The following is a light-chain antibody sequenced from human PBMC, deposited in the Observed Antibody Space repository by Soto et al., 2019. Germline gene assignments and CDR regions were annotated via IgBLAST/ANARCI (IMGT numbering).Light chain of an antibody. J-gene: IGKJ4*01. CDR1: QSVSNSY. CDR2: GAS. V-gene: IGKV3-20*01. CDR3: QQYGDSQLT. Sequence: EIVLTQSPGTLSLSPGERATLSCRASQSVSNSYLAWYQRTPGQGPRLLIYGASSRATGIPDRFSGSGSGTDFTLTISRLEPEDFAVYYCQQYGDSQLTFGGGTKVEIK.